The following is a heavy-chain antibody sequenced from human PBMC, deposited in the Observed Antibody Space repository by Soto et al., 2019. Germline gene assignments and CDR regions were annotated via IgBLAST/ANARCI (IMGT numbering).Heavy chain of an antibody. CDR1: GFTFSSYA. CDR2: ISGSGGST. CDR3: AKDVAHTVRATRGAFDI. D-gene: IGHD3-10*01. J-gene: IGHJ3*02. Sequence: GGSLRLSCAASGFTFSSYAMSWVRQAPGKGLEWVSAISGSGGSTYYADSVKGRFTISRDNSKNTLYLQMNSLRAEDTAVYYCAKDVAHTVRATRGAFDIWGQGTMVTVSS. V-gene: IGHV3-23*01.